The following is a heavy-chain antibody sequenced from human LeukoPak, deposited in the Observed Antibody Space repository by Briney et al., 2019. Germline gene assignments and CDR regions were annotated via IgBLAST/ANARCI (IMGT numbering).Heavy chain of an antibody. Sequence: GGSLRLSCEASGFSFSSYAMHWVRQAPGKGLEWVAVISYDGSNKYYADSVKGRFTISRDNSKNTLYLEMNSLRPEDTAVYYCARDRRWLQYSDYWGQGTLVTVSS. V-gene: IGHV3-30*04. CDR1: GFSFSSYA. CDR2: ISYDGSNK. D-gene: IGHD5-24*01. J-gene: IGHJ4*02. CDR3: ARDRRWLQYSDY.